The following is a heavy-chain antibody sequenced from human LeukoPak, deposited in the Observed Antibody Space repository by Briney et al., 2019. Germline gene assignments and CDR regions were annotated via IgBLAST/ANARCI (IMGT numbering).Heavy chain of an antibody. CDR2: ISYDGSNK. Sequence: GGSLRLSCAASGFTFSSYGMHWVRQAPGKGLELVAVISYDGSNKYYADSVKGRFTISRDNSKNTLYLQMNSLRAEDTAVYYCAKETTTVTDWFDPWGQGTLVTVSS. J-gene: IGHJ5*02. V-gene: IGHV3-30*18. CDR3: AKETTTVTDWFDP. D-gene: IGHD4-17*01. CDR1: GFTFSSYG.